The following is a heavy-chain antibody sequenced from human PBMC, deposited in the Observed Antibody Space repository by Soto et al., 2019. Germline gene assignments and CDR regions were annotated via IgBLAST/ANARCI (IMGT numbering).Heavy chain of an antibody. V-gene: IGHV3-23*01. CDR2: ISAGAVAT. Sequence: GGSLRLSCAASGFTFSSYAMSWVRQAPGKGLEWVSAISAGAVATNYADSVKGRFTISRDNSKNTLYLQMNSLRAEDTAVYYCATGRESRGSYRPFDYWGQGALVTVSS. D-gene: IGHD3-22*01. CDR1: GFTFSSYA. J-gene: IGHJ4*02. CDR3: ATGRESRGSYRPFDY.